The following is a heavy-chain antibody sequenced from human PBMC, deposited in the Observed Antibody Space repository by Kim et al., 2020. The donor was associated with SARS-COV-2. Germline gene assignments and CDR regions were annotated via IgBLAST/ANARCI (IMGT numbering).Heavy chain of an antibody. D-gene: IGHD5-12*01. J-gene: IGHJ4*02. CDR2: IYTSGST. V-gene: IGHV4-61*02. Sequence: SETLSLTCTVSGGSISSGSYYWNWIRQPAGKGLEWIGRIYTSGSTNYNPSLKSRVTISVDTSKNQFSLNLTSVTAADTAVYYCARLSGYDPYFDYWGQGTPVTVSS. CDR3: ARLSGYDPYFDY. CDR1: GGSISSGSYY.